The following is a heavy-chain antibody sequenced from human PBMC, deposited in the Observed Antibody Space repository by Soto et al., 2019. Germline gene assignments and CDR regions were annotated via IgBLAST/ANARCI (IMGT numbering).Heavy chain of an antibody. CDR1: GESLSGHY. CDR3: ARGDLFELFH. D-gene: IGHD3-10*01. CDR2: IRPGGTT. Sequence: SETLSLTCASYGESLSGHYWNWIRQPPGKGLEWIGEIRPGGTTNYNPSLKSRVSMSIDMSKNQFSLRLTSLTAADTAMYYCARGDLFELFHWGQGTLVTV. V-gene: IGHV4-34*01. J-gene: IGHJ4*02.